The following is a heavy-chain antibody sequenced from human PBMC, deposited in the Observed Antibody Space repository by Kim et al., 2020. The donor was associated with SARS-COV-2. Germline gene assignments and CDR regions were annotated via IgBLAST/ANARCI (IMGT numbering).Heavy chain of an antibody. D-gene: IGHD6-13*01. Sequence: GGSLRLSCAASGFTFRNYAMSWVRQFPGKGLEWVSTINEGDGSTSYADSVRGRLTISRDNSKNTLYLQLNSLRAEDTAVYYCARVGGSRSWYYFNYWGQG. J-gene: IGHJ4*02. CDR2: INEGDGST. CDR1: GFTFRNYA. V-gene: IGHV3-23*01. CDR3: ARVGGSRSWYYFNY.